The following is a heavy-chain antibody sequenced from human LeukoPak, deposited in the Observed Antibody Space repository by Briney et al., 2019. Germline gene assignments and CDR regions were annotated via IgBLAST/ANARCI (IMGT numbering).Heavy chain of an antibody. Sequence: SETLSLTCTVSGGSITSSSYYWGWIRQPPGKGLEWIGSVHYSGSASYNPSLKSRLTISVDTSKNQFSLKLTSVTAADSAVYFCARLPHPNSSGWYGKFDYWGQGTLVTVSS. D-gene: IGHD6-19*01. CDR2: VHYSGSA. J-gene: IGHJ4*02. V-gene: IGHV4-39*01. CDR3: ARLPHPNSSGWYGKFDY. CDR1: GGSITSSSYY.